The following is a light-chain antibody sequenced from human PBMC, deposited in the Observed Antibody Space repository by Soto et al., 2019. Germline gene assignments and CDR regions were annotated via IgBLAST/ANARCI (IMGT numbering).Light chain of an antibody. CDR2: GES. V-gene: IGKV3-15*01. CDR1: QRFXSH. J-gene: IGKJ1*01. CDR3: QQYNNWPTWT. Sequence: IVMTQSPATLSVSPGESATLSCRASQRFXSHFHWYKGKPGQAPRLLIXGESTRATGIPARFSGSGSGREFTLTISSLQSEDFAVYYCQQYNNWPTWTFGQGTKVDIK.